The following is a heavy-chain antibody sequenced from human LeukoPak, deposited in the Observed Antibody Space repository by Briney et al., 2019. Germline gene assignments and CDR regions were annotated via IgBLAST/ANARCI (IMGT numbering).Heavy chain of an antibody. CDR2: IYTSGST. CDR1: GGSISSYY. V-gene: IGHV4-4*07. J-gene: IGHJ6*03. D-gene: IGHD4-17*01. Sequence: SQTLSLTCTVSGGSISSYYWSWIRQPAGKGLEWIGRIYTSGSTNYNPSLKSRVTMSVDTSKNQFSLKLSSVTAADTAVYYCARVIRSTTEYYYYMDVWGKGTTVTVSS. CDR3: ARVIRSTTEYYYYMDV.